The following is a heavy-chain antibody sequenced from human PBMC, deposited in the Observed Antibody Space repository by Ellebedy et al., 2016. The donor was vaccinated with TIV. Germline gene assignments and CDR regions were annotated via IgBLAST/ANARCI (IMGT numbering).Heavy chain of an antibody. V-gene: IGHV3-23*01. Sequence: GESLKISCAASGFNFSNYAMSWVRQAPGKGLEWVSSINSNADTTFYADSVKGRFTISRDNPQNTLFLQMSSLRAEDAAVYFCAKDYGVHDSYNRYAMDVWGQGTTVIVS. CDR1: GFNFSNYA. J-gene: IGHJ6*02. CDR2: INSNADTT. D-gene: IGHD2-2*01. CDR3: AKDYGVHDSYNRYAMDV.